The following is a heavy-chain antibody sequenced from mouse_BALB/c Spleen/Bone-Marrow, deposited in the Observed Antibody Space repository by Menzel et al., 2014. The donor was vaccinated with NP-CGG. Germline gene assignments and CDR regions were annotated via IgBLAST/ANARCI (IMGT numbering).Heavy chain of an antibody. CDR3: ARHYRCYFDY. CDR1: GYTFTSYW. J-gene: IGHJ2*01. Sequence: QVQLQQSGAELAKPGASVKMSCKASGYTFTSYWMHWVKQRPGQGLEWIGYINPSTGYTEYNQKFKDKATLTADKSSSTAYMQLSSQTSEDSAVYYCARHYRCYFDYWGQGTTLTVSS. V-gene: IGHV1-7*01. CDR2: INPSTGYT. D-gene: IGHD2-14*01.